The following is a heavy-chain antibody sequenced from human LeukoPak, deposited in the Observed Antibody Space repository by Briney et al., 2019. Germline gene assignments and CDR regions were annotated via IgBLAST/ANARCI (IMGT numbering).Heavy chain of an antibody. J-gene: IGHJ4*02. Sequence: SETLSLTCIVSGDSVSGYYWNWIRQPPGKGLEWIGYTHHSGNTLYNPSLKSRVTTSVDTSKNQFSLSLSSVTAADTAVYYCARFSPRAMGNYLDFWGQGTLVTVSS. CDR3: ARFSPRAMGNYLDF. CDR1: GDSVSGYY. D-gene: IGHD7-27*01. V-gene: IGHV4-59*02. CDR2: THHSGNT.